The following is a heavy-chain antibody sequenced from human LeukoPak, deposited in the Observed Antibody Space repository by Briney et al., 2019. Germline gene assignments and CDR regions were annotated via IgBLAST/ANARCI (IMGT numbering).Heavy chain of an antibody. Sequence: ASVKVSCKASGYTFTNDGVTWVRQAPGQGLEWMGWISAYNGKTNYAQKLQGRVTMTTDTSTSTAYMELRSLRSDDTAVYYCAREYTGIAVAHPWGQGTLVTVSS. D-gene: IGHD6-19*01. J-gene: IGHJ5*02. CDR1: GYTFTNDG. V-gene: IGHV1-18*01. CDR3: AREYTGIAVAHP. CDR2: ISAYNGKT.